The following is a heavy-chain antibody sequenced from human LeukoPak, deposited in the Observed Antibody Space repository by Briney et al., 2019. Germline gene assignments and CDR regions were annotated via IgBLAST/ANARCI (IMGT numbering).Heavy chain of an antibody. V-gene: IGHV3-74*01. CDR3: AKSGYARGEYFDY. D-gene: IGHD3-22*01. CDR1: GFTFSSYW. Sequence: GGSLRLSCAASGFTFSSYWMHWVRQAPGKGLVWVSRSNSDASSTSYADSVKGRFTISRDNAKNALYLQMNSLRAGDTAVYYCAKSGYARGEYFDYLGQGTLVTVSS. J-gene: IGHJ4*02. CDR2: SNSDASST.